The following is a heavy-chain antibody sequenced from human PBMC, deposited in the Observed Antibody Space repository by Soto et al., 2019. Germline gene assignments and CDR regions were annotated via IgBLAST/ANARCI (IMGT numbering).Heavy chain of an antibody. D-gene: IGHD2-2*01. CDR2: ISSSSYI. J-gene: IGHJ4*02. Sequence: GGSLRLSCAVSGFTFSSYTMNWVRQAPGKGLEWVSSISSSSYIYYADSVKGRFTISRDNAKNSLYLQMNSLRAEDTAVYYCARVPYPSTKRCYEEAADYWGQGTLVTVSS. CDR1: GFTFSSYT. V-gene: IGHV3-21*01. CDR3: ARVPYPSTKRCYEEAADY.